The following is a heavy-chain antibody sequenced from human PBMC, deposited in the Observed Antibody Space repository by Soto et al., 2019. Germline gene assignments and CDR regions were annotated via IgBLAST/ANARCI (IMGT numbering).Heavy chain of an antibody. CDR3: ARTRQRRPVFYVDY. J-gene: IGHJ4*02. Sequence: QVQLMQSGAEVTKPGSSVKVSCKASGGPFNTFGISWVRQAPGQGPGWMGGIIPKYGTTNYARRFQGRVTITADESTTTAYLELSSLRHDDTAIYYCARTRQRRPVFYVDYWGQGTPISVTS. D-gene: IGHD2-2*01. CDR1: GGPFNTFG. CDR2: IIPKYGTT. V-gene: IGHV1-69*01.